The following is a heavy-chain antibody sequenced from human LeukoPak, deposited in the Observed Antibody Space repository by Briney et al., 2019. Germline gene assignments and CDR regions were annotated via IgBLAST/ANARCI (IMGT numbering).Heavy chain of an antibody. CDR1: GFTFGRYW. Sequence: GGSLRLSCAGSGFTFGRYWMSWVRQAPGKGLEWVASINQGGSRLHYLDSVTGRFIISRDDAQNSLFLQMPRLRVDDTAVYYCARLKDDVTKLDYWGQGTLVSVSS. J-gene: IGHJ4*02. CDR2: INQGGSRL. V-gene: IGHV3-7*01. CDR3: ARLKDDVTKLDY. D-gene: IGHD2-8*01.